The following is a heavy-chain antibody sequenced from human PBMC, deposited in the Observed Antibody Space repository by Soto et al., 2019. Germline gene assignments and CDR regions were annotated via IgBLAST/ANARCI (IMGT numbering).Heavy chain of an antibody. CDR3: VRTSLVVAAATREDY. D-gene: IGHD2-15*01. CDR1: GFTFSSYW. J-gene: IGHJ4*02. V-gene: IGHV3-74*01. CDR2: INSDGSST. Sequence: EVQLVESGGGLVQPGESLRLSCAASGFTFSSYWMHWVRQAPGKGLVWVSRINSDGSSTSYAGSVKGRFTISRDNAKNTLYLQIISLRAEDTAVYYCVRTSLVVAAATREDYWGQGTLVTVSS.